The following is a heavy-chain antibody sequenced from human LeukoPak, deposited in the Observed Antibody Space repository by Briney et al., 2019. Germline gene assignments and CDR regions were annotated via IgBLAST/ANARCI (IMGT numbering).Heavy chain of an antibody. CDR1: GFTFSSYW. J-gene: IGHJ4*02. V-gene: IGHV3-7*01. Sequence: PGGSLRLSCAASGFTFSSYWMSWVRQAPGKGLEWVANIKQDGSEKYYVDSVKGRFTISRDNAKNSLYLQMNSLRAAGTGLCYCARFLRNWNSQYSGPGTLVTASS. D-gene: IGHD1-7*01. CDR2: IKQDGSEK. CDR3: ARFLRNWNSQY.